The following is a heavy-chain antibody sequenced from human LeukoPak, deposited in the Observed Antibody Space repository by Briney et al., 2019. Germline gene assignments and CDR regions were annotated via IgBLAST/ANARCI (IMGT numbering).Heavy chain of an antibody. D-gene: IGHD2-21*02. Sequence: ASVKVSCKTSGYTFTNYGLSWVRQAPGQGLEWMGWISTYNGNSEYPQKLQGRVTLTTDTSTTTGYMELRSLRSDDTAVYYCARVLGYCGRDCYPLDYWGQGILVTVSS. CDR1: GYTFTNYG. V-gene: IGHV1-18*01. CDR3: ARVLGYCGRDCYPLDY. CDR2: ISTYNGNS. J-gene: IGHJ4*02.